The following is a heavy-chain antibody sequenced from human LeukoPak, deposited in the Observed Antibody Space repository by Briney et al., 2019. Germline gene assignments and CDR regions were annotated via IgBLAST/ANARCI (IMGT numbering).Heavy chain of an antibody. D-gene: IGHD4-17*01. Sequence: ASVKVSCKASGFNFINYGISWVRQAPGQGLEWMGWISVYDGNTNHAQNLQDRVTMTTDTSTNTAYMELRSLRSDDTAVYYCASYPTVRPFRIRWGQGTLVTVSS. J-gene: IGHJ4*02. CDR2: ISVYDGNT. CDR1: GFNFINYG. V-gene: IGHV1-18*01. CDR3: ASYPTVRPFRIR.